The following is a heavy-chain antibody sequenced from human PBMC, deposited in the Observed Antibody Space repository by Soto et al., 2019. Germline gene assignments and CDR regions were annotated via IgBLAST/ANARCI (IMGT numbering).Heavy chain of an antibody. Sequence: ASVKVSCKASGYTFTSYGISWVRQAPGQGLEWMGWISAYNGSTNYAQKLQGRVTMTTDTSTSTAYMGLRSLRSDDTAVYYCARVYYDFWSGYYTGNSDGMDVWGQGTTVTVSS. V-gene: IGHV1-18*04. CDR3: ARVYYDFWSGYYTGNSDGMDV. D-gene: IGHD3-3*01. CDR1: GYTFTSYG. J-gene: IGHJ6*02. CDR2: ISAYNGST.